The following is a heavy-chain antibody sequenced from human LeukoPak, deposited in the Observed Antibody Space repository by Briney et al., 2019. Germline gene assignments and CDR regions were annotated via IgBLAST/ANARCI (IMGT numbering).Heavy chain of an antibody. CDR3: AKVRDGELWLPSFDY. Sequence: GGSLRLSCAASVFTFSSYAMSWVRQAPAKGLEWVSAISGSGGSTYYADSVKGRFTISRENSKNTLYLQMNSLRAEDTAVYYCAKVRDGELWLPSFDYWGQGTLVTVSS. V-gene: IGHV3-23*01. CDR1: VFTFSSYA. J-gene: IGHJ4*02. CDR2: ISGSGGST. D-gene: IGHD5-18*01.